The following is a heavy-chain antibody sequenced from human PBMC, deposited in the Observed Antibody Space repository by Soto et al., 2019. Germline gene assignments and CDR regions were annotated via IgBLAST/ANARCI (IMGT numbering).Heavy chain of an antibody. V-gene: IGHV3-7*01. J-gene: IGHJ5*02. CDR2: IKQDATEK. D-gene: IGHD3-3*01. CDR1: GFTFRTYW. CDR3: ARDRVWDFWSGYSHRYTGFDP. Sequence: GGSLRLSCAASGFTFRTYWMSWVRQTPGKGLEWVANIKQDATEKYYVDSVKGRFTISRNNADNSLYLQMNSLRAEDTAVYYCARDRVWDFWSGYSHRYTGFDPWGQGTLVTVSS.